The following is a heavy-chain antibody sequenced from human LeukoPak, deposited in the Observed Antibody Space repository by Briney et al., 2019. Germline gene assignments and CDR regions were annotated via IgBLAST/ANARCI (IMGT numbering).Heavy chain of an antibody. J-gene: IGHJ6*02. D-gene: IGHD3-9*01. CDR2: ISYDGSNK. V-gene: IGHV3-30-3*01. CDR3: ARGEPYYDILTGYGSGMDV. CDR1: GFTFSSYA. Sequence: GRSLRLSCAASGFTFSSYAMHWVRQAPGKGLEWVAVISYDGSNKYYADSVKGRFTISRDNSKSTLYLQMNSLRAEDTAVYYCARGEPYYDILTGYGSGMDVWGQGTTVTVSS.